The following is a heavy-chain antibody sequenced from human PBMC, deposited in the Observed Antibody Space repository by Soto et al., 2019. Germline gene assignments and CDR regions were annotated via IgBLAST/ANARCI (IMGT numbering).Heavy chain of an antibody. CDR2: IYYSGST. D-gene: IGHD6-6*01. J-gene: IGHJ4*02. CDR1: GGSISSYY. Sequence: SETLSLTCTVCGGSISSYYWSWIRQPPGKGLEWIGYIYYSGSTNYNPSLKSRVTISVDTSKNQFSLKLSSVTAADTAVYYCARHEKGIAARRPPNQIDYWGQGTLVTVSS. V-gene: IGHV4-59*08. CDR3: ARHEKGIAARRPPNQIDY.